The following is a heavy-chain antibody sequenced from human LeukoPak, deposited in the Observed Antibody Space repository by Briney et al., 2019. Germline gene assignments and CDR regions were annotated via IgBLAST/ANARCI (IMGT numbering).Heavy chain of an antibody. CDR3: ARVTGDYDFWSGPYYYYYMDV. D-gene: IGHD3-3*01. J-gene: IGHJ6*03. V-gene: IGHV3-48*03. CDR1: GFTFSSYE. CDR2: ISSSGSTI. Sequence: GGSLRLSCAASGFTFSSYEMNWVRQAPGKGLEWVSYISSSGSTIYYADSVKGRFTISRDNAKNSLYLQMNSLRAEDTAVYYCARVTGDYDFWSGPYYYYYMDVWGKGTTVTVSS.